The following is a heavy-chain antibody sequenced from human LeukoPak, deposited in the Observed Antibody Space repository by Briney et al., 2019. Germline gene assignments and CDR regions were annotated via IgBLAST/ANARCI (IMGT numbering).Heavy chain of an antibody. J-gene: IGHJ6*02. CDR1: GGSISSAGYS. Sequence: PSETLSLTCAVSGGSISSAGYSWSWIRQPPGKGLEWIGYIYHSGSTYYNPSLKSRVTISVDRSKNQFSLKLSSVTAADTAVYYCARDSRDYYGIDVWGQGTTVTVSS. CDR2: IYHSGST. CDR3: ARDSRDYYGIDV. V-gene: IGHV4-30-2*01.